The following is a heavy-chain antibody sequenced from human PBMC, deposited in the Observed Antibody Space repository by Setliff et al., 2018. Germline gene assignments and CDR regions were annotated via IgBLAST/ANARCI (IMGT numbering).Heavy chain of an antibody. J-gene: IGHJ6*02. Sequence: QAGGSLRLSCAASGFNFNGYWMNWVRQAPGKGLEWVGFIKSKAYGGTTEYAASVKGRFTISRDDSKSIAYLQMNSLKTEDTAVYYCTRVGRQLVYYYYGMDVWGQGTMVTVSS. CDR2: IKSKAYGGTT. CDR3: TRVGRQLVYYYYGMDV. CDR1: GFNFNGYW. D-gene: IGHD6-13*01. V-gene: IGHV3-49*04.